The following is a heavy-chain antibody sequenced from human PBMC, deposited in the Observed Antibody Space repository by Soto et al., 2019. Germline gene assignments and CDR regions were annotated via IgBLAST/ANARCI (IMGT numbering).Heavy chain of an antibody. CDR3: ARGLTYYDFWSGYNRHYYDGMDV. CDR2: INHSGST. J-gene: IGHJ6*02. V-gene: IGHV4-34*01. Sequence: SETLSLTCAVYGGSFSGYYWSWIRQPPGKGLEWIGEINHSGSTNYNPSLKSRVTISVDTSKNQFSLKLSSVTAADTAVYYCARGLTYYDFWSGYNRHYYDGMDVWGQGTTVTVSS. CDR1: GGSFSGYY. D-gene: IGHD3-3*01.